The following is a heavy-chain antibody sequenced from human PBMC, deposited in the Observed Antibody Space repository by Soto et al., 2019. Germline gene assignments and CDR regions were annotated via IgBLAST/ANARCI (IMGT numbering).Heavy chain of an antibody. CDR3: TTDWEVVVTQTPYYFDY. CDR1: GFTFSNAW. Sequence: GGSLRLSCAASGFTFSNAWMNWVRQAPGKGLEWVGRIKSKTDGGTTDYAAPVKGRFTISRDDSKNTLYLQMNSLKTEDTAVYYCTTDWEVVVTQTPYYFDYWGQGTLVTVSS. V-gene: IGHV3-15*07. D-gene: IGHD2-15*01. J-gene: IGHJ4*02. CDR2: IKSKTDGGTT.